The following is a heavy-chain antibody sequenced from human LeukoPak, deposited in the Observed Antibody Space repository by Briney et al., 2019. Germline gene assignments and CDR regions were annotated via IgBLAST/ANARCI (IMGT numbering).Heavy chain of an antibody. CDR3: ARPGGYYGSGSYLDY. CDR1: GFTVSHNY. D-gene: IGHD3-10*01. Sequence: GGSLRLSCAASGFTVSHNYMTWVRQAPGKGLEWVSVIYSGGSTYYADSVKGRFTISRDNSRNTLYLQMNSLRAEDTAVYYCARPGGYYGSGSYLDYWGQGTLVTVSS. J-gene: IGHJ4*02. V-gene: IGHV3-53*01. CDR2: IYSGGST.